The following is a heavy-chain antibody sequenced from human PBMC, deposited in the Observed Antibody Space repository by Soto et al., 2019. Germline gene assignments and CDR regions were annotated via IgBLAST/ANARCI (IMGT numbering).Heavy chain of an antibody. CDR2: ISGSGGST. Sequence: GGSLRLSCAASGFTFSSYAMSWVRQAPGKGLEWVSAISGSGGSTYYADSVKGRFTISRDNSKNTLYLQMNSLRAEDTAVYYCAVFEIFRSYYYGMDVWGHGTTVTVSS. J-gene: IGHJ6*02. CDR3: AVFEIFRSYYYGMDV. D-gene: IGHD2-15*01. CDR1: GFTFSSYA. V-gene: IGHV3-23*01.